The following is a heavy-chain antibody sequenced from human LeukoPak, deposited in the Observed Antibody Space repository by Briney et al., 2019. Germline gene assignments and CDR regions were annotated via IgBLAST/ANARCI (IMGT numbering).Heavy chain of an antibody. Sequence: GGSLRLSCAASGFTFSGYWMHWVRQAPGKGLVWVSNINNDGSTITYADSVRGLFTISRGNAQNTLYLQMNSLRGEDTAVYFCARVGSDGGFDIWGQGTVVTVSS. V-gene: IGHV3-74*01. J-gene: IGHJ3*02. CDR2: INNDGSTI. CDR3: ARVGSDGGFDI. CDR1: GFTFSGYW. D-gene: IGHD4-23*01.